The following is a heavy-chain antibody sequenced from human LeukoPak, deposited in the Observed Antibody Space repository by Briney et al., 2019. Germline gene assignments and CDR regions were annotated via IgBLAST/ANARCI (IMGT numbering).Heavy chain of an antibody. V-gene: IGHV3-23*01. D-gene: IGHD5-12*01. J-gene: IGHJ6*03. Sequence: GGSLRLSCAASGFTFSTYAMSWVRQAPGKGLEWVSTISDSGGSTYNADSVKGRFTISRDNSKNTLYLQMNSLRAEDTAVYYCTTGVVDNYYYYYMDVWGKGTTVTVSS. CDR2: ISDSGGST. CDR3: TTGVVDNYYYYYMDV. CDR1: GFTFSTYA.